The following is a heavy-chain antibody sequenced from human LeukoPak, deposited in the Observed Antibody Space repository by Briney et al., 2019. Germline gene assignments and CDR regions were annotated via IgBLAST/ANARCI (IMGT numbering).Heavy chain of an antibody. D-gene: IGHD5-12*01. J-gene: IGHJ4*02. CDR1: GFSFGSYG. CDR3: AKGGVATVDYFDY. V-gene: IGHV3-30*18. Sequence: PGGSLRLSCSASGFSFGSYGMHWVRQAPGKGLEWVAVISYDGRSKYYEDSVKGRFTISRDDSKSTVYLQMNSLRAEDTAVYHCAKGGVATVDYFDYWGQGTLVTVSS. CDR2: ISYDGRSK.